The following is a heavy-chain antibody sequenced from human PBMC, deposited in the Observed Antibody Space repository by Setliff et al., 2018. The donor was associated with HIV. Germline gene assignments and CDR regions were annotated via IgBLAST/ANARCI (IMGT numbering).Heavy chain of an antibody. Sequence: GGSLRLSCAASGFTFRNYGIHWVRQAPGKGLEWLAVIWFDGSNKYYGDSVKGRFTISRDNSKNTVYLQMNSLRADDTAVYYCVRGLWGSSGVFDYWGQGTLVTVSS. D-gene: IGHD3-16*01. CDR1: GFTFRNYG. V-gene: IGHV3-33*01. J-gene: IGHJ4*02. CDR2: IWFDGSNK. CDR3: VRGLWGSSGVFDY.